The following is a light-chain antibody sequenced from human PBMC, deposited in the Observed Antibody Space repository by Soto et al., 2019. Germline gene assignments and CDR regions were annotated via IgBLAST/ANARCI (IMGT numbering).Light chain of an antibody. CDR1: QSISSN. CDR2: RAS. CDR3: QQYNNWPPIT. J-gene: IGKJ5*01. Sequence: VMTQSPATLSVSPGERATLSCRASQSISSNLAWYQQKLGQAPRLFIFRASSRATGVPARFSGSGSGTEFNMTISSLQSEDFGVYYCQQYNNWPPITFGQGTRLEIK. V-gene: IGKV3-15*01.